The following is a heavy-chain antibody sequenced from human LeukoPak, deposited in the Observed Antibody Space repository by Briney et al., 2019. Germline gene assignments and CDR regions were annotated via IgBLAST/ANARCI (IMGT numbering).Heavy chain of an antibody. CDR2: ISGSGGST. J-gene: IGHJ4*02. V-gene: IGHV3-23*01. Sequence: GGSLRLSCAASEFSVGSNYMTWVRQAPGKGLEWVSAISGSGGSTYYADSVKGRFTISRDNSKNTLYLQMNSLRAEDTAVYYCAKGPTGELWVYWGQGTLVTVSS. CDR1: EFSVGSNY. CDR3: AKGPTGELWVY. D-gene: IGHD3-16*01.